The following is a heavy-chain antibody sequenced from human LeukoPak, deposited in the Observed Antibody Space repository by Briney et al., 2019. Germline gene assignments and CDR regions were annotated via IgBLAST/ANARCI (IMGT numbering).Heavy chain of an antibody. J-gene: IGHJ4*02. CDR2: IDSSSSYI. CDR1: GFTFSDYS. V-gene: IGHV3-21*04. Sequence: SGGSLRLSCAASGFTFSDYSMTWVRQAPGKGLEWVSSIDSSSSYIFYADSVKGRFTISRDNSKNTLYLQMNSLRAEDTAVYYCLTVRKYLRVGWNSNFDYWGQGTLVTVSS. D-gene: IGHD1-7*01. CDR3: LTVRKYLRVGWNSNFDY.